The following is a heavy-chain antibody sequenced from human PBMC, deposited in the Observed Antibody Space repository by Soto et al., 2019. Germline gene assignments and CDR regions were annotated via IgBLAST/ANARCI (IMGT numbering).Heavy chain of an antibody. CDR1: GGSCSGYY. V-gene: IGHV4-34*01. CDR3: ARAGRRYCSGGSCSYFDY. CDR2: INHSGST. D-gene: IGHD2-15*01. J-gene: IGHJ4*02. Sequence: PSVTLSITCAVEGGSCSGYYWSWIRQPPGEGLEWIGEINHSGSTNYNPSLKSRVTISVDTSKNQFSLKLSSVTAADTAVYYCARAGRRYCSGGSCSYFDYWGQGTLVTVSS.